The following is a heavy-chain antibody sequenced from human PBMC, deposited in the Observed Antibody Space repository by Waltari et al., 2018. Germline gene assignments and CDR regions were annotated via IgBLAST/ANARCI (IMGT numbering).Heavy chain of an antibody. D-gene: IGHD3-10*01. V-gene: IGHV3-74*01. CDR1: GFTFSYYW. CDR3: ASDFPGGHED. CDR2: INPDGSST. J-gene: IGHJ4*02. Sequence: EVQLVESGGDLVQPGGSLRLSCAASGFTFSYYWMHWVRQAPGKGLVWVSRINPDGSSTIYADSVKGRFTISRDNAKNTLYLQLNSLRAEDTAVYYCASDFPGGHEDWGQGTLVTVST.